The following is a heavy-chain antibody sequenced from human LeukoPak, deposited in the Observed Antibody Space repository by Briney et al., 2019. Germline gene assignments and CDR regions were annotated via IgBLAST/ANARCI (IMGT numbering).Heavy chain of an antibody. Sequence: NPGGSLRLSCAASGFTFSSYSMNWVRQAPGKGLEWVSSISSSSSYIYYADSVKGRFTISRDNAKNSLYLQMNSLRAEDTAVYYCVRFRSSVAGIRLFDYWGQGTLVTVSS. CDR2: ISSSSSYI. CDR3: VRFRSSVAGIRLFDY. CDR1: GFTFSSYS. D-gene: IGHD6-19*01. J-gene: IGHJ4*02. V-gene: IGHV3-21*01.